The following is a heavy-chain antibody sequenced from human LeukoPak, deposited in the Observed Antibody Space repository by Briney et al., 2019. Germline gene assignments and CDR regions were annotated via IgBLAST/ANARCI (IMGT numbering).Heavy chain of an antibody. CDR2: IHTSGST. CDR1: GGSISSGTYF. J-gene: IGHJ4*02. CDR3: ARGVVEMATSWGY. Sequence: SQTLSLTCTVSGGSISSGTYFWSWIRQPAGKGLEWIGRIHTSGSTNYSPSLRSRVTISVDTSKNQFCLNLSSVTAADTAVYYCARGVVEMATSWGYWGQGTLVTVSS. D-gene: IGHD5-24*01. V-gene: IGHV4-61*02.